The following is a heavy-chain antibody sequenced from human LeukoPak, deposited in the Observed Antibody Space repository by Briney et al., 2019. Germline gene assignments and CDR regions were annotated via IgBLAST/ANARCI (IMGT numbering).Heavy chain of an antibody. J-gene: IGHJ4*02. D-gene: IGHD5-24*01. CDR2: ISSSSSYI. Sequence: PGGSLRLSCAASGFTFSSYSMNWVRQAPGKGLEWVSSISSSSSYIYYADSVKGRFTISRDNAKNSLYLQMNSLRAEDTAVYYCARVDGYKLYYFDYWGQGTLVTVSS. CDR3: ARVDGYKLYYFDY. V-gene: IGHV3-21*01. CDR1: GFTFSSYS.